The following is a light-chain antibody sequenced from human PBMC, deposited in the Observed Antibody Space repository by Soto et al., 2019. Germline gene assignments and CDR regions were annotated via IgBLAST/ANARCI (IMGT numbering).Light chain of an antibody. V-gene: IGLV1-40*01. CDR2: NNN. CDR1: SSNIGAYYD. J-gene: IGLJ2*01. CDR3: QSYDSSLSALV. Sequence: QPVLTQPPSVSGAPGQRVTISCTGSSSNIGAYYDVHWYQQLPGTAPKLLIYNNNNRPSGVPDRFSGSKSGTSASLAITGLQADDEADYYCQSYDSSLSALVFGGGTKLTVL.